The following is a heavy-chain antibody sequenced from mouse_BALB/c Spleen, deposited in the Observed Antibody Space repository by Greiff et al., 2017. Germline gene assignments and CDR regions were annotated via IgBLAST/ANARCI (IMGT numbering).Heavy chain of an antibody. CDR3: ARKGIYGHYAMDY. CDR2: INPSSGYT. D-gene: IGHD1-1*01. Sequence: VKLVESGAELARPGASVKMSCKASGYTFTSYTMHWVKQRPGQGLEWIGYINPSSGYTNYNQKFKDKATLTADKSSSTAYMQLSSLTSEDSAVYYCARKGIYGHYAMDYWGQGTSVTVSS. CDR1: GYTFTSYT. V-gene: IGHV1-4*01. J-gene: IGHJ4*01.